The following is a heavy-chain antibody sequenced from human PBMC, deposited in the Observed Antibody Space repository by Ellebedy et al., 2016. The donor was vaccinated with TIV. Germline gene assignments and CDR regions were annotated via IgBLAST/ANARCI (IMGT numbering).Heavy chain of an antibody. CDR3: ARESLGWKLQPLDY. D-gene: IGHD3-16*02. CDR1: GFTFTNYD. J-gene: IGHJ4*02. V-gene: IGHV3-13*04. Sequence: GESLKISXAASGFTFTNYDMHWVRQGPGKGLEWVSAIDKAGNAFYAGSVKGRFTIARENAKNSLYLQMDNLRADDLAVYYCARESLGWKLQPLDYWGQGTLATVSS. CDR2: IDKAGNA.